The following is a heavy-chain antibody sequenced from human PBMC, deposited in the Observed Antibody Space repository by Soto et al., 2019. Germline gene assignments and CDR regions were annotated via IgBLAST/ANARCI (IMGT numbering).Heavy chain of an antibody. CDR1: GFTFSSYA. V-gene: IGHV3-23*01. CDR2: ISGSGGST. D-gene: IGHD3-22*01. Sequence: EVQLLESGGGLVQPGGSLRLSCAASGFTFSSYAMSWVRQAPGKGLEWVSAISGSGGSTYYADSVKGRFTISRDNSKNTLYLQMNSLRAEDTAVYYCAKSPDDSSGYLYWFDPWGQGTLVTVSS. CDR3: AKSPDDSSGYLYWFDP. J-gene: IGHJ5*02.